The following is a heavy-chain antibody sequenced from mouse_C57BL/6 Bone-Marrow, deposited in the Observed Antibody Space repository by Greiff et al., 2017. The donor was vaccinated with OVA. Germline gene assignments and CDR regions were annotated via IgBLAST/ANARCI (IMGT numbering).Heavy chain of an antibody. D-gene: IGHD1-1*01. J-gene: IGHJ3*01. CDR3: APYYYGSPFAY. Sequence: EVKLMESGAELVKPGASVKLSCTASGFTIKDYYMTWVKQRTEQGLEWIGRLDPEDGETKSAPNFQGKATITADTSSNTAYLQLSSLTSEDTAVYYCAPYYYGSPFAYWGQGTLVTVSA. CDR2: LDPEDGET. CDR1: GFTIKDYY. V-gene: IGHV14-2*01.